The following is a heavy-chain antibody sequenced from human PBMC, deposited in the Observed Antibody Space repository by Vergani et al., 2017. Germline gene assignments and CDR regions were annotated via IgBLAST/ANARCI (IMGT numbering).Heavy chain of an antibody. J-gene: IGHJ4*02. CDR3: AWGVAALDY. Sequence: EVQLVETGGGLIQPGGSLRLSCAASGFTVSSNYMSWVRQAPGKGLEWVSVIDSGGSTNYADSVKDRITISSDNSKNTLYLQMNSLRAEDTTVYYCAWGVAALDYWGQGTLVTVSS. D-gene: IGHD2-15*01. CDR2: IDSGGST. CDR1: GFTVSSNY. V-gene: IGHV3-53*02.